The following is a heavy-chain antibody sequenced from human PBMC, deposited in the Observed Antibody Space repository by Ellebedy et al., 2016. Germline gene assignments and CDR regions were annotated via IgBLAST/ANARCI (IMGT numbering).Heavy chain of an antibody. CDR1: GFTFSDYA. V-gene: IGHV3-23*01. CDR2: ISGSGGTS. Sequence: GGSLRLXXSASGFTFSDYAMSWVRQAPGRGLEWVSTISGSGGTSYSADAAKGRFTISRDNSKNTLYLQMTRLRAEDTAIYYCRQGHYSHYWGQGTLVTVSS. D-gene: IGHD2-21*01. CDR3: RQGHYSHY. J-gene: IGHJ4*02.